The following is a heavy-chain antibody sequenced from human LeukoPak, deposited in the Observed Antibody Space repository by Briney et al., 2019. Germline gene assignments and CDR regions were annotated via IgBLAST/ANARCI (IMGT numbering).Heavy chain of an antibody. V-gene: IGHV3-53*04. J-gene: IGHJ6*02. CDR2: IYSGGST. CDR1: GFTVSSNY. CDR3: ARDGRIQLYGMDV. Sequence: GGSLRLSCAASGFTVSSNYMSWVRQAPGKGLEWVSVIYSGGSTYYADSVKGRFAISRHNSKNTLYLQMNSLRAEDTAVYYCARDGRIQLYGMDVWGQGTTVTVSS. D-gene: IGHD5-18*01.